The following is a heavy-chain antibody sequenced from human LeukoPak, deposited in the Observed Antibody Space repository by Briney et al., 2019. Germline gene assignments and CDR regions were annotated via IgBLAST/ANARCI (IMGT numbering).Heavy chain of an antibody. CDR3: AKDMGYSSSWRLDY. CDR2: ISWNSGNV. Sequence: GVSLRLSCAASEFTFDDYAMHWVRQAPGKGLEWVSGISWNSGNVGYADSVKGRFTISRDNAKKSLYLQMNSLRAEDTAFYYCAKDMGYSSSWRLDYWGQGTLVTVSS. D-gene: IGHD6-13*01. J-gene: IGHJ4*02. V-gene: IGHV3-9*01. CDR1: EFTFDDYA.